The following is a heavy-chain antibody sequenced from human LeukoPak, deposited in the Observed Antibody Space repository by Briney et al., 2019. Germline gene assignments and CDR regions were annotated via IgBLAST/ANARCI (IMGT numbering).Heavy chain of an antibody. J-gene: IGHJ5*02. D-gene: IGHD1-26*01. Sequence: PSETLSLTCTVSGGSISSHYWSWIRQPPGKGLEWIGYIFHRGSTNYNPSLKSRVAISVDTSKNQISLRGTSVTAADTAVYYCARGGSQEAFFSSGFDPWGQGALVTVSS. V-gene: IGHV4-59*11. CDR2: IFHRGST. CDR1: GGSISSHY. CDR3: ARGGSQEAFFSSGFDP.